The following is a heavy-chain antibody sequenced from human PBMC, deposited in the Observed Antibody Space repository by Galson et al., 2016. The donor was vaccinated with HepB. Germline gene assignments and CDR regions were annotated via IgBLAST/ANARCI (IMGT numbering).Heavy chain of an antibody. Sequence: SLRLSCAASGFIFSTYAMHWVRQTPGKGLEWVATISDDGTNQYYVDSVKGRFTISRDNSKNTLYLQMNSLRPEDTAVYYCARADYGDHVAFFDYWGQGTLVTVSS. CDR1: GFIFSTYA. J-gene: IGHJ4*02. D-gene: IGHD4-17*01. CDR3: ARADYGDHVAFFDY. V-gene: IGHV3-30*04. CDR2: ISDDGTNQ.